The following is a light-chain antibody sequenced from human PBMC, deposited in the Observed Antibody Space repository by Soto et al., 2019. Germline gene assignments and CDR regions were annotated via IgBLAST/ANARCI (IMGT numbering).Light chain of an antibody. CDR1: QSVSSSY. J-gene: IGKJ4*01. Sequence: EIVLTQSPGTLSLSPGERATLSCRASQSVSSSYLAWYQQKPGQAPRLLIYGASSRATGIPDRFSGSGPGTDFTLTISRLEPEDFAVYYCQQYDRSPLTFGGGTKVEIK. CDR3: QQYDRSPLT. CDR2: GAS. V-gene: IGKV3-20*01.